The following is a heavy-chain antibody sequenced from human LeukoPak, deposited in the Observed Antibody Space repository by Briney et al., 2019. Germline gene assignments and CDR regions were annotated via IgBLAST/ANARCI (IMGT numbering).Heavy chain of an antibody. CDR1: GGIFSSYA. D-gene: IGHD6-19*01. J-gene: IGHJ4*02. CDR2: IIPIFGTA. CDR3: ANMGAVAGSFDY. Sequence: ASVKVSCKASGGIFSSYAISWVRQAPGQGLEWMGRIIPIFGTANYAQKFQGRVTITTDESTSTAYMELSSLRSEDTAVYYCANMGAVAGSFDYWGQGTLVTVSS. V-gene: IGHV1-69*05.